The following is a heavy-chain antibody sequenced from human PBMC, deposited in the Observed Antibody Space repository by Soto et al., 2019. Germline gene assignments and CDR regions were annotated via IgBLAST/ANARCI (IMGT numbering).Heavy chain of an antibody. Sequence: ASVKVSCKASGYTFTSYAMHWVRQAPGQRLEWMGWISADNGNTKYAQKLQGRVTMTTDTSTSTAYMELRSLRSDDTAVYYCARDPPIVMMDWYPSAFDIWGQGTMVTVSS. CDR2: ISADNGNT. CDR1: GYTFTSYA. D-gene: IGHD3-9*01. CDR3: ARDPPIVMMDWYPSAFDI. J-gene: IGHJ3*02. V-gene: IGHV1-3*01.